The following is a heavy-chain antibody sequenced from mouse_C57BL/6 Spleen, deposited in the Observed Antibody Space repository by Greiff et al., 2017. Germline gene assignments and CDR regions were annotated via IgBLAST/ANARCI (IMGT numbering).Heavy chain of an antibody. Sequence: QVQLQQPGTELVKPGASGYTFTSYWMHWVKQRPGQGLEWIGNINPSNGGTNYNEKFKSKATLTVDKSSSTAYMQLSSLTSEDSAVYYCARNCETAFDYWGQGTNLTVSS. V-gene: IGHV1-53*01. CDR2: INPSNGGT. J-gene: IGHJ2*01. D-gene: IGHD1-2*01. CDR1: GYTFTSYW. CDR3: ARNCETAFDY.